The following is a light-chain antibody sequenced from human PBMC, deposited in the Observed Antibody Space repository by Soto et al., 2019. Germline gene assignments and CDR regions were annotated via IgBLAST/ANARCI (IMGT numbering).Light chain of an antibody. J-gene: IGKJ5*01. CDR1: QSVSSN. Sequence: EIVMTQSPATVSVSPRGIGTRSCRASQSVSSNLAWYQQKPGQAPRLLIYGASTRATGIPARFSGSGSGTEFTLTISSLQSEDFAVYYCQQRSNWPPITFGQGTRLEIK. CDR3: QQRSNWPPIT. CDR2: GAS. V-gene: IGKV3-15*01.